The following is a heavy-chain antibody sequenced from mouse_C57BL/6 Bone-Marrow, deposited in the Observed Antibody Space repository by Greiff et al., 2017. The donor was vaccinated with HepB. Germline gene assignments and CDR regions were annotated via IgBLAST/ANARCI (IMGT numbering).Heavy chain of an antibody. CDR1: GYSITSDY. D-gene: IGHD4-1*01. Sequence: EVKLMESGPGLAKPSQTLSLTCSVTGYSITSDYWNWIRKFPGNKLEYMGYISYSGSTYYNPSLKSRISITRDTSKNQYYLQLNSVTTEDTATYYGARASWEGGGYFDVWGTGTTVTVSS. CDR3: ARASWEGGGYFDV. CDR2: ISYSGST. J-gene: IGHJ1*03. V-gene: IGHV3-8*01.